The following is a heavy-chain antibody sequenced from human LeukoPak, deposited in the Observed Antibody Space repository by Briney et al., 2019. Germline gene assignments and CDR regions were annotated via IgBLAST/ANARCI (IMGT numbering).Heavy chain of an antibody. J-gene: IGHJ4*02. CDR2: ISGDGSST. CDR1: GFTFSSYW. Sequence: GGSLRLSCAASGFTFSSYWMYWVRQAPGKGLVWVSRISGDGSSTHYADSVKGRFTISRDNAKNTLSLQMNSLRAEDTAVYYRARDDSGSSGYWGQGTLVAVSS. V-gene: IGHV3-74*01. CDR3: ARDDSGSSGY. D-gene: IGHD1-26*01.